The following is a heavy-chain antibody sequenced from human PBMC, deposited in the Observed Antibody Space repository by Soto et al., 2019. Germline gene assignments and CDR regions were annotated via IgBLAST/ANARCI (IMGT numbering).Heavy chain of an antibody. CDR2: IYPGDSDT. V-gene: IGHV5-51*01. J-gene: IGHJ6*02. CDR1: VYSVTSYW. D-gene: IGHD2-8*01. CDR3: AKAQRILYYSYYYYGMDV. Sequence: PGESLKISCKGSVYSVTSYWIGWVRQVRGKGLEWMGIIYPGDSDTRYSPSFQGQVTISADKSISTAYLQMNSLRAEDTAVYYCAKAQRILYYSYYYYGMDVWGQGTTVTVSS.